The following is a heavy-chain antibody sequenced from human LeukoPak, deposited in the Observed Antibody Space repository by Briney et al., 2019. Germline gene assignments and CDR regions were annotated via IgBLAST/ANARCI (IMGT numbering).Heavy chain of an antibody. V-gene: IGHV4-39*01. D-gene: IGHD6-25*01. CDR2: IYYSGST. J-gene: IGHJ4*02. Sequence: SETPSLTXTVSGGSISISSHYWAWIRQPPGKGLECIGNIYYSGSTHYNPSLKSRVTMSLDTSKNQFSLKVTSVTAADTAIYYCARLADRARGGHFDYWGQGMLVTVSS. CDR1: GGSISISSHY. CDR3: ARLADRARGGHFDY.